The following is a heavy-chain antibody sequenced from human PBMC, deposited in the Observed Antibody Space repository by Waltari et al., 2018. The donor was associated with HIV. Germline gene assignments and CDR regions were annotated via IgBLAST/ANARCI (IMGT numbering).Heavy chain of an antibody. CDR2: ISNDGSKK. D-gene: IGHD7-27*01. Sequence: QVQLVESGGGVVQPGKSLRLSCAAPGLTFSKFGMHWVRQAPGKGLVWVALISNDGSKKYYADSVKGRFTISRANSKNTLYLQMNSLRPDDTAVYYCVRALGDYWGQGTLVTISS. CDR3: VRALGDY. V-gene: IGHV3-30-3*01. J-gene: IGHJ4*02. CDR1: GLTFSKFG.